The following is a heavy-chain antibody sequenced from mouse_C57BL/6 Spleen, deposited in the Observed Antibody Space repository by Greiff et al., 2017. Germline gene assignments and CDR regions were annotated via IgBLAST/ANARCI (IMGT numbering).Heavy chain of an antibody. CDR3: TGDTTTAY. CDR1: GFTFSNYW. Sequence: EVKLVESGGGLVQPGGSMKLSCVASGFTFSNYWMHWVRQSPEKGLEWVAQIRLKSDNYATHYAESVKGRFTISRDDSKSSVYLQMNNVRAEDTGIYYCTGDTTTAYWGQGTLVTVSA. J-gene: IGHJ3*01. CDR2: IRLKSDNYAT. V-gene: IGHV6-3*01. D-gene: IGHD1-1*01.